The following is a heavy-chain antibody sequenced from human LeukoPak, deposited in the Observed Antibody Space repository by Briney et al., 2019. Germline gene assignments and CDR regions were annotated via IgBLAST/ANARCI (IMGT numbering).Heavy chain of an antibody. D-gene: IGHD3-10*01. CDR3: AGENYYDSGSQYYFDY. V-gene: IGHV3-30*03. J-gene: IGHJ4*02. CDR1: GFTLSTYG. Sequence: GGSLRLSCAASGFTLSTYGMHWVRQAPGKGLEWVAVISYARSDKFYTDSVKGRFTISRDSSKNTLYLQMNSLRADDTAVYYCAGENYYDSGSQYYFDYWCQGTLVTVSS. CDR2: ISYARSDK.